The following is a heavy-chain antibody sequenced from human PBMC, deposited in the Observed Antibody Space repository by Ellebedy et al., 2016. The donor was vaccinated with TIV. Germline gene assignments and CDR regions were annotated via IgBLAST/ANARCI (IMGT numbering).Heavy chain of an antibody. CDR2: ISYDESNK. Sequence: PEGSLRLSCAASGFTFSSYAMHWVRQAPGKGLEWVAVISYDESNKYYADSVKGRFTISRDNSKNTLYLQMNSLRAEDTAVYYCARDSMDYYDSSGYSYWGQGTLVTVSS. CDR1: GFTFSSYA. V-gene: IGHV3-30-3*01. D-gene: IGHD3-22*01. CDR3: ARDSMDYYDSSGYSY. J-gene: IGHJ4*02.